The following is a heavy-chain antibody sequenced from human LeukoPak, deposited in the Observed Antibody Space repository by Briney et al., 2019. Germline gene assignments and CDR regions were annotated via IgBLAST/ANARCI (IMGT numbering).Heavy chain of an antibody. CDR1: GGSISSYY. CDR2: IYYSGST. V-gene: IGHV4-59*08. Sequence: SETLSLTCTVSGGSISSYYWNWIRQPPGKGLEWIGYIYYSGSTNYNPSLKSRVTISVDTSKNQFSLKLSSVTAADTAVYYCARRPPGSSNDDYWGQGTLVTVSS. D-gene: IGHD6-13*01. J-gene: IGHJ4*02. CDR3: ARRPPGSSNDDY.